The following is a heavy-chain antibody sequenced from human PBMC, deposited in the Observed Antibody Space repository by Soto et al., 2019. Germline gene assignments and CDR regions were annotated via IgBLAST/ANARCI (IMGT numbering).Heavy chain of an antibody. Sequence: SETLSLTCAVYVGSFSGYYWSWIRQPPGKGLEWIGEINHSGSTNYNPSLKSRVTISVDTSKNQFSLKLSSVTAADTAVYYCARDVIGHDNYETIGYYFDHWGQGTLVTVSS. CDR1: VGSFSGYY. CDR3: ARDVIGHDNYETIGYYFDH. V-gene: IGHV4-34*01. D-gene: IGHD3-22*01. CDR2: INHSGST. J-gene: IGHJ4*02.